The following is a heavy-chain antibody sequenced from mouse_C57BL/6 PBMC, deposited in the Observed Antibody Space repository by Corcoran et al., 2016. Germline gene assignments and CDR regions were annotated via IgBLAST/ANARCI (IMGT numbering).Heavy chain of an antibody. CDR2: ISYDGSN. CDR1: GYSITSGYY. Sequence: DVQLQESGPGLVKPSQSLSLTCSVTGYSITSGYYWNWIRQFPGNKLEWMGYISYDGSNNYNPSLKNRISITRDTSKNQFFLKLNSVTTEDTATYYCARDYYGSSYGFAYWGQGTTLTVSS. CDR3: ARDYYGSSYGFAY. D-gene: IGHD1-1*01. V-gene: IGHV3-6*01. J-gene: IGHJ2*01.